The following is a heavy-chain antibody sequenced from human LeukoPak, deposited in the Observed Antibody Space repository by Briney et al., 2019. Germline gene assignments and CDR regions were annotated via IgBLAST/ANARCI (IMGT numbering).Heavy chain of an antibody. Sequence: SETLSLTCTVSGGSISSYYWSWIRQPPGKGLEWIRYIYYSGSTNYNPSLKSRVTISVDTSKNQFSLKLSSVTAADTAVYYCARDHCSGGSCYFRSGAFDIWGQGTMVTVSS. CDR1: GGSISSYY. V-gene: IGHV4-59*01. CDR3: ARDHCSGGSCYFRSGAFDI. J-gene: IGHJ3*02. D-gene: IGHD2-15*01. CDR2: IYYSGST.